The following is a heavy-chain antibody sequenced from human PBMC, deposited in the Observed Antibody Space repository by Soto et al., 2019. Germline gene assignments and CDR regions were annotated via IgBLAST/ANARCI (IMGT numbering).Heavy chain of an antibody. Sequence: VASVKVSCKASGYTFTGYYMHWVRQAPGQGLEWMGWINPNSGGTNYAQKFQGWVTMTRDTSISTAYMELSRLRSDDTAVYYCAREDPNSSGWYAYWGQGTLVTVSS. CDR1: GYTFTGYY. CDR3: AREDPNSSGWYAY. D-gene: IGHD6-19*01. V-gene: IGHV1-2*04. J-gene: IGHJ4*02. CDR2: INPNSGGT.